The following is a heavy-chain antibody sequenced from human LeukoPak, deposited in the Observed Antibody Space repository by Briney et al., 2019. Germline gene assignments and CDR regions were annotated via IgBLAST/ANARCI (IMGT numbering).Heavy chain of an antibody. CDR3: ARRGLRYNYDFDN. D-gene: IGHD5-18*01. CDR2: ISAYNGNT. J-gene: IGHJ4*02. Sequence: ASVKVSCKASGYTFTSYGISWVRQAPGQGLEWMGWISAYNGNTYYTQGVQGRVTMTTDTSTNTAYMELGSLRSDDTAVYYCARRGLRYNYDFDNWGQGTLVTVSS. V-gene: IGHV1-18*01. CDR1: GYTFTSYG.